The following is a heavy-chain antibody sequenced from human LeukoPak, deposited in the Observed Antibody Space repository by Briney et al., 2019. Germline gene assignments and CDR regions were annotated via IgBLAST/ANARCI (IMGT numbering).Heavy chain of an antibody. CDR3: AGGHDYGDYVNAFHL. D-gene: IGHD4-17*01. Sequence: GESLRISCKASGFRFTGYSIGWVRQVPGKGLEWIGILYPDESNAIYSPSFQGQVTMSVDKSIDTAYLQWSSLKASDTAMYYCAGGHDYGDYVNAFHLWGQGTMVSVSS. CDR2: LYPDESNA. V-gene: IGHV5-51*01. CDR1: GFRFTGYS. J-gene: IGHJ3*01.